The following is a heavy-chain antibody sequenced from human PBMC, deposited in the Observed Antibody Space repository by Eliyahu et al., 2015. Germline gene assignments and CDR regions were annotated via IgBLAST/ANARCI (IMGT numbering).Heavy chain of an antibody. CDR3: AKRLIVATIPGRRIDDY. CDR2: ISGSGGST. D-gene: IGHD5-12*01. Sequence: EVQLLESGGGLVQPGGSLRLSCAASGFTFSXXXMSWVRXAPGKGLEWVSAISGSGGSTYYADSVKGRFTISRDNSKNTLYLQMNSLRAEDTAVYYCAKRLIVATIPGRRIDDYWGQGTLVTVSS. CDR1: GFTFSXXX. V-gene: IGHV3-23*01. J-gene: IGHJ4*02.